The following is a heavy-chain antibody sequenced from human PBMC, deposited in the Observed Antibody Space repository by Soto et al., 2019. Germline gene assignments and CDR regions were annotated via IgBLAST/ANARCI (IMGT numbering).Heavy chain of an antibody. Sequence: QAQLVESGGGLVQPGRSLRLSCAASGFTFRSYTMHWVRQAPGKGLEWMSLISHDGSIQNYADAVKGRFTISRDNSKNTLHLQMNSLRTEDTAVFYCVMLNGGSFSFDMWGQGTMVTVS. V-gene: IGHV3-30-3*01. CDR1: GFTFRSYT. CDR3: VMLNGGSFSFDM. CDR2: ISHDGSIQ. D-gene: IGHD6-13*01. J-gene: IGHJ3*02.